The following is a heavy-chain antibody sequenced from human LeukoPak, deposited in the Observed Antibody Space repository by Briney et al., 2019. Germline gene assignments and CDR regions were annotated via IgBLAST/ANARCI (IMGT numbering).Heavy chain of an antibody. CDR3: AKGRQESTVATPEAD. CDR1: GFSFSSYA. Sequence: GGSLRLSCVASGFSFSSYAMSWVRQAPGKGLEWVSIISGSGGNIYYADSVKGRFTISRDNSKNTLLLQMSDLRAEDTAVYYCAKGRQESTVATPEADWSQGTLVTVSS. D-gene: IGHD4-23*01. V-gene: IGHV3-23*01. CDR2: ISGSGGNI. J-gene: IGHJ4*02.